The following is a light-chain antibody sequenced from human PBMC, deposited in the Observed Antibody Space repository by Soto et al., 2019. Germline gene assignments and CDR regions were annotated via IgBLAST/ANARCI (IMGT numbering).Light chain of an antibody. CDR1: QSLSSN. Sequence: EIVMTQSPATLSVSPGERVTLSCRASQSLSSNLAWYQQKPGQAPRLLIYGASTRATDIPARFSGSGSGTEFTLTISSLQSEDFAVYYCQQYGSSSITFGQGTRLEIK. V-gene: IGKV3-15*01. J-gene: IGKJ5*01. CDR2: GAS. CDR3: QQYGSSSIT.